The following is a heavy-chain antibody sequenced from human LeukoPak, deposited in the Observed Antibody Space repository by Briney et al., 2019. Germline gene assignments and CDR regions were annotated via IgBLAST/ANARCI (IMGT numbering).Heavy chain of an antibody. CDR1: GFTVSNNY. V-gene: IGHV3-66*01. CDR3: ASYRYGSSFAFDI. D-gene: IGHD6-6*01. CDR2: IYSGGST. Sequence: GGSLRLSCGASGFTVSNNYMSWVRQAPGKGLEWVSIIYSGGSTYYADSVKGRFTISRDNSKNTLYLQMNSLRAEDTAVYYCASYRYGSSFAFDIWGQGTMVTVSS. J-gene: IGHJ3*02.